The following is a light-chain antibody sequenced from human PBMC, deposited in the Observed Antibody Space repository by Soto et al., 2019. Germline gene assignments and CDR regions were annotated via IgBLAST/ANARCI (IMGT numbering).Light chain of an antibody. Sequence: QSVLTQPRSVSGSPGQSVTISCTGTSSDIGAYNYVSWYQQHPGKAPKLMIYHVTKRPSGVPDRFSGSKSGNAASLTIFGLQAEDEADYYCCTDAGTYKVFGTGTKVTVL. V-gene: IGLV2-11*01. CDR2: HVT. CDR3: CTDAGTYKV. CDR1: SSDIGAYNY. J-gene: IGLJ1*01.